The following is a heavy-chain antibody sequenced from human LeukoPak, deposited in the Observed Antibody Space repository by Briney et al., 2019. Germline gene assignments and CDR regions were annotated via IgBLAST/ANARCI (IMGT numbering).Heavy chain of an antibody. V-gene: IGHV4-31*03. CDR2: IYYSGST. D-gene: IGHD2-21*02. CDR1: GGSISSGGYS. Sequence: SETLSLTCTVSGGSISSGGYSWSWIRQHPGKGLEWIGYIYYSGSTYYNPSLKSRVTISVDTSKNQFSLKLSSVTAADTAVYYCARQGDCGGDCYFPYYYYGMDAWGQGTTVTVSS. CDR3: ARQGDCGGDCYFPYYYYGMDA. J-gene: IGHJ6*02.